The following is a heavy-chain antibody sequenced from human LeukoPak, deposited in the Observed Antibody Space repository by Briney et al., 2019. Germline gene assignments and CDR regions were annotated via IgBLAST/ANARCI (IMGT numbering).Heavy chain of an antibody. CDR2: ISRTSSYI. V-gene: IGHV3-21*01. CDR3: ARDERRFCSGGSCYPGDY. CDR1: GFTFSDYA. D-gene: IGHD2-15*01. J-gene: IGHJ4*02. Sequence: GGSLRLSCAASGFTFSDYAMKWVRQAPGKGLEWVAAISRTSSYIYYSDSVKGRFTISRDHAENSVYLQIDSLRAEDTAVYYCARDERRFCSGGSCYPGDYWGQGTLVTVSS.